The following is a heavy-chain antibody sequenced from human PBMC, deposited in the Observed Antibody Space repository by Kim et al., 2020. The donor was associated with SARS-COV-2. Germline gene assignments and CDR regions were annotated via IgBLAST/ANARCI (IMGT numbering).Heavy chain of an antibody. Sequence: LSLTCAASGFTFSSSVMSWVRQAPGKGLEWVSGISGGGSGTYYADSVKGRFTISRDNSKNTLYLQMNSLRAEDTAIYYCASPTRAYYYDSSWGQGTLVTVSS. CDR1: GFTFSSSV. J-gene: IGHJ4*02. V-gene: IGHV3-23*01. CDR3: ASPTRAYYYDSS. CDR2: ISGGGSGT. D-gene: IGHD3-22*01.